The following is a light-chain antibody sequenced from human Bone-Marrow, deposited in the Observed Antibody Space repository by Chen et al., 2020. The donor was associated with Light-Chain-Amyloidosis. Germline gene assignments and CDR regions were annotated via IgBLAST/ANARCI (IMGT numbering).Light chain of an antibody. CDR2: KVS. Sequence: DVVVTQSPLSLPVTIGQPASISCRSSQSLVYSDGNTYLNWFQQRPGQSPRRLIYKVSNRDSGVPDRVSGSGSGTDFTLNISRVEAEDVGVYYCLQRTQWPWTFGQGTKVEIK. CDR1: QSLVYSDGNTY. CDR3: LQRTQWPWT. V-gene: IGKV2-30*01. J-gene: IGKJ1*01.